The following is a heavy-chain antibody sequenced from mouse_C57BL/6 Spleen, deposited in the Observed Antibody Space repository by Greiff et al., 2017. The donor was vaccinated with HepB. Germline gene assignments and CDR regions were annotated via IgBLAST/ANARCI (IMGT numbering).Heavy chain of an antibody. V-gene: IGHV5-4*01. Sequence: EVKLVESGGGLVKPGGSLKLSCAASGFTFSSYAMSWVRQTPEKRLEWVATISDGGSYTYYPDNVKGRFTISRDNAKNNLYLQMSPLKSEDTALYYCARDRELFFDYWGQGTTLTVSS. CDR3: ARDRELFFDY. CDR2: ISDGGSYT. J-gene: IGHJ2*01. CDR1: GFTFSSYA. D-gene: IGHD3-3*01.